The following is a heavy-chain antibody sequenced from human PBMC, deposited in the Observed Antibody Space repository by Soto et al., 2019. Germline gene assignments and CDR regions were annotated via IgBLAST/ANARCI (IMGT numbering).Heavy chain of an antibody. D-gene: IGHD4-17*01. J-gene: IGHJ2*01. CDR2: IFHSGSP. V-gene: IGHV4-30-2*01. CDR3: XXXXXXYGDWYFDL. CDR1: GGSISSGNDS. Sequence: QLRLQESGSGLVKPSQTLSLTCAVSGGSISSGNDSWSWIRQPPGKGLEWIGYIFHSGSPYYNPXXXXXXXXXXXXXXXXXXXXXXXXXXXXXXXXXXXXXXXXYGDWYFDLWVRGTLVTVSS.